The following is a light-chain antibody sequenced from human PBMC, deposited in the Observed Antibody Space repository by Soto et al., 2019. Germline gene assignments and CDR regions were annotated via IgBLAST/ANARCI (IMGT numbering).Light chain of an antibody. CDR2: DAY. V-gene: IGKV3-15*01. CDR1: QGVGST. Sequence: EIVMTQSPATLPVCPGERVTLSSRASQGVGSTLAWYRQQPGQAPRLLIYDAYIRATGVPARFSGSGSGTEFTLTISSLQPDDFATYYCQQSYSTPWTFGQGTKVDIK. CDR3: QQSYSTPWT. J-gene: IGKJ1*01.